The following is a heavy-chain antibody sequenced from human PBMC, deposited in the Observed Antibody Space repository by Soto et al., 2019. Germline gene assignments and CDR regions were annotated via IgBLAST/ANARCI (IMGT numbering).Heavy chain of an antibody. CDR2: IWYDGSNK. Sequence: LXLSCAASGFTFSSYGRHWVRQAPGKGLEWVAVIWYDGSNKYYADSVKGRFTISRDNSKNTLYLQMNSLRAEDTAVYYCARERCGGDCPRYYYYYYGMDVWGQGNTVTVSS. J-gene: IGHJ6*02. D-gene: IGHD2-21*02. CDR1: GFTFSSYG. V-gene: IGHV3-33*01. CDR3: ARERCGGDCPRYYYYYYGMDV.